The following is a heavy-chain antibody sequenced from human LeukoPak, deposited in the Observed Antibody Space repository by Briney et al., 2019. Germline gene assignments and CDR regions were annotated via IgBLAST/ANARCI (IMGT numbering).Heavy chain of an antibody. CDR2: IHYSGST. D-gene: IGHD4-17*01. V-gene: IGHV4-59*01. CDR1: GGFISSYY. Sequence: SQSLSLTWTVSGGFISSYYWSWIRQPPGKGLEWDGYIHYSGSTNYNPSLKARVPISVDTSKSQLSLKLSCVTAADTAVYYCARDGEGRYGDPYFDSGGQGTLVTVS. CDR3: ARDGEGRYGDPYFDS. J-gene: IGHJ4*02.